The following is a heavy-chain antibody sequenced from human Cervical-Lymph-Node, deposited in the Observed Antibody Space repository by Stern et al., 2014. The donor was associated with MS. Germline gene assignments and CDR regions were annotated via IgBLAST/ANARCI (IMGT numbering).Heavy chain of an antibody. V-gene: IGHV3-9*01. CDR2: ISWNSGSI. CDR1: GFPFDDYA. D-gene: IGHD5-18*01. CDR3: AKLAAAYRLVYYFDY. J-gene: IGHJ4*02. Sequence: EVQLVESGGGLVQPGRSLRLSCAASGFPFDDYAMHWVRQAPGKGLEWVSGISWNSGSIGYADSVRGRFTISRDNAKNSLYLQMNSLRAEDTALYYCAKLAAAYRLVYYFDYWGQGTLVTVSS.